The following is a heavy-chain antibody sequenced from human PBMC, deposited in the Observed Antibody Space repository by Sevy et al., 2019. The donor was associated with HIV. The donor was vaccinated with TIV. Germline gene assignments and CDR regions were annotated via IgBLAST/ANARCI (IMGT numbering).Heavy chain of an antibody. CDR3: AKTINSGGGVVPAANYYYYGMDV. CDR1: GFTFSGHA. Sequence: GGSLRLSCAASGFTFSGHAMSWVRQAPGKGLEWVSAISGKGGSTHYADSVEGRFTISRDNSKNTLYLQMNSLRAEDTAVYYCAKTINSGGGVVPAANYYYYGMDVWGQGTTVTVSS. V-gene: IGHV3-23*01. D-gene: IGHD2-2*01. CDR2: ISGKGGST. J-gene: IGHJ6*02.